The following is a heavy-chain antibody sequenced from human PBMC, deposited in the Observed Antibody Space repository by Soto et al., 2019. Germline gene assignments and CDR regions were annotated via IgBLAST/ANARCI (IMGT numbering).Heavy chain of an antibody. CDR2: IKQDGSEK. CDR1: GFTFSSYW. V-gene: IGHV3-7*03. CDR3: ARAYSSPPDYFDY. J-gene: IGHJ4*02. D-gene: IGHD6-13*01. Sequence: PGGSLRLSCAASGFTFSSYWMSWVRQAPGKGLEWVANIKQDGSEKYYVDSVKGRFTISRDNAKNSLYLQMNSLRAEDTAVYYCARAYSSPPDYFDYWGQGTLVTVSS.